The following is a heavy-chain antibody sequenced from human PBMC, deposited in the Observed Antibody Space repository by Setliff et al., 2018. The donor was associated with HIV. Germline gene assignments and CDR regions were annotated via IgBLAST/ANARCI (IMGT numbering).Heavy chain of an antibody. CDR3: GREDLGGAPDY. J-gene: IGHJ4*02. V-gene: IGHV3-48*03. D-gene: IGHD3-16*01. Sequence: GGSLRLSCAASGFTFSSYEMNWVRQAPGKGLEWVSYISSSGTTIYYADSVKGRFTISRDTFKNTLSLQMNSLRAEDTAVYYCGREDLGGAPDYWGRGTLVTVSS. CDR1: GFTFSSYE. CDR2: ISSSGTTI.